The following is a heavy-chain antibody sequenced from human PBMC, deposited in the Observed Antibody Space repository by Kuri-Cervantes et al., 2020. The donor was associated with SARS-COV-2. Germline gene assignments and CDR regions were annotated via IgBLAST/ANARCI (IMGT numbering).Heavy chain of an antibody. CDR1: GDTFTGYY. V-gene: IGHV1-2*04. D-gene: IGHD6-6*01. Sequence: ASVKVSCKASGDTFTGYYIHWVRQAPGQGLEWMGWINPTSGGTNYAQKFRGWVTMTRDTSISTAYMELSSLRSEDTAVYYCARSIAAPYGDYYYYYGMDVWGQGTTVTVSS. J-gene: IGHJ6*02. CDR2: INPTSGGT. CDR3: ARSIAAPYGDYYYYYGMDV.